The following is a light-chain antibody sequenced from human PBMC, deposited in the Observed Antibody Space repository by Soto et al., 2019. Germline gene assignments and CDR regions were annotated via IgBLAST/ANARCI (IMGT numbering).Light chain of an antibody. Sequence: QSALTQPASVSGSPGQSITISCAGTSSDVGAYNYVSWYQQHPGKAPKLVIYEVGDRPSGVSNRVSGSKSGNTASLTISGLQAEDEADYYCSSYTSSTTQVFGGGTKLTVL. V-gene: IGLV2-14*01. CDR2: EVG. CDR1: SSDVGAYNY. CDR3: SSYTSSTTQV. J-gene: IGLJ3*02.